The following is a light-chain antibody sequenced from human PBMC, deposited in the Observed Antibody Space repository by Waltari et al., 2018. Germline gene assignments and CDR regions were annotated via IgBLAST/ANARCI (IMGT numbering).Light chain of an antibody. Sequence: QSALTQPASVSGSPGQSITIPCIGTSRDVGTYNFVSWYQQHPGKAPKLLIYDVSYRPSGVSYRFSGSKSGNTASLTISGLQAEDEADYYCSSYITTNTLELFGGGTSLTVL. CDR1: SRDVGTYNF. CDR2: DVS. V-gene: IGLV2-14*03. CDR3: SSYITTNTLEL. J-gene: IGLJ3*02.